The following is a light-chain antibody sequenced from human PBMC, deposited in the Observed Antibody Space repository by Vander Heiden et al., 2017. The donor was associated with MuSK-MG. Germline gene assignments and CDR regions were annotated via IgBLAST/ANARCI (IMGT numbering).Light chain of an antibody. J-gene: IGKJ5*01. CDR2: DAS. Sequence: EIVLTQSPGSLSLSPGDSATRSCRASQSVNTFLDWYQQRPGQAPRLLIYDASKRATGIPARFSGSGSGTDFTLTISSLEPEDFAVYFCQQRSNWPPFTFGQGTRLETK. CDR1: QSVNTF. CDR3: QQRSNWPPFT. V-gene: IGKV3-11*01.